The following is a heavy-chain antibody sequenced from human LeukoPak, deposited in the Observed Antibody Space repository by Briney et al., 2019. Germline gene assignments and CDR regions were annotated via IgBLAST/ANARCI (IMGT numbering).Heavy chain of an antibody. CDR1: GGSISSGGYY. D-gene: IGHD6-25*01. V-gene: IGHV4-31*03. Sequence: AQTLSLTCTVSGGSISSGGYYWSWIRQHPGKGLEWIGYIYYSGSTYYNPSLKSRVTTSVDTSKNQFSLKLSSVTAADTAVYYCARDSARLYYYYGMDVWGQGTTVTVSS. CDR3: ARDSARLYYYYGMDV. J-gene: IGHJ6*02. CDR2: IYYSGST.